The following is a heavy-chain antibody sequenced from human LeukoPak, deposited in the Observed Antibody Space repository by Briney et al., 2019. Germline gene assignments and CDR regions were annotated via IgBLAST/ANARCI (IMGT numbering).Heavy chain of an antibody. J-gene: IGHJ6*03. Sequence: SETLSLTCAVYGGSFSGYYWSWIRQPPGKGLEWIGEINRSGSTNSNPSLKSRVTISADTSKNQFSLKLSSLTAADTAVYYCASLPGSQDSYYYYYYMDVWGKGTTVTISS. D-gene: IGHD2-15*01. V-gene: IGHV4-34*01. CDR2: INRSGST. CDR1: GGSFSGYY. CDR3: ASLPGSQDSYYYYYYMDV.